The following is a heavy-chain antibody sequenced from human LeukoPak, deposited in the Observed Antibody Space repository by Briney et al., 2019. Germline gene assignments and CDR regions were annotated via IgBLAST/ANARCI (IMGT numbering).Heavy chain of an antibody. D-gene: IGHD6-19*01. Sequence: GRSLRLSCAASGFTFSSYGMHWVRQAPGKGLEWVAVIWYDGSNKYYADSVKGRFTISRDNFKNTLYLQMNSLRAEDTAVYYCARDSLDSSGWYYFDYWGQGTLVNVSS. J-gene: IGHJ4*02. V-gene: IGHV3-33*01. CDR3: ARDSLDSSGWYYFDY. CDR2: IWYDGSNK. CDR1: GFTFSSYG.